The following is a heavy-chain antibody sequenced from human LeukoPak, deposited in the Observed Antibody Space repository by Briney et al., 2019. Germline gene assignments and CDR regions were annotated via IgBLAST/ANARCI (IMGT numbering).Heavy chain of an antibody. V-gene: IGHV3-21*01. CDR2: ISSSSSYI. CDR1: GFTFSSYS. CDR3: AREALTDCGGDCYPPPGDAFDI. J-gene: IGHJ3*02. Sequence: GEALRHSCAASGFTFSSYSMNWVRQAPGKGLEWVSSISSSSSYIYYADSVKGRFTIFRGNAKNSLYLQMNSLRAEDTAVYYCAREALTDCGGDCYPPPGDAFDIWGQGTMVTVSS. D-gene: IGHD2-21*02.